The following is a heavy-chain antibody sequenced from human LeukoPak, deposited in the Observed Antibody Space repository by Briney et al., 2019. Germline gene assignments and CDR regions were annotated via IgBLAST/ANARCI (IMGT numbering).Heavy chain of an antibody. CDR1: GGSISSYY. V-gene: IGHV4-59*08. CDR2: IYYSGST. D-gene: IGHD6-25*01. Sequence: PSETLSLTCTVSGGSISSYYWIWIRQPPGKGLKWIGYIYYSGSTNYNPSLKSRVTISVDTSKNQFSLKLSSVTAADTAVYYCARQGGGFWYFDLWGRGTLVTVSS. CDR3: ARQGGGFWYFDL. J-gene: IGHJ2*01.